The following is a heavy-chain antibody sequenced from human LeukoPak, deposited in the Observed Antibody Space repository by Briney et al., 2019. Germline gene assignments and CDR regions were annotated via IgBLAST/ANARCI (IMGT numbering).Heavy chain of an antibody. CDR3: ARGEDLNWYFDL. V-gene: IGHV4-59*12. J-gene: IGHJ2*01. CDR2: IYYSGST. CDR1: GGSISSYS. Sequence: PSETLSFTCTVSGGSISSYSWSWIRQPPGKGLECIGYIYYSGSTNYNPSLKSRVTISVDTSKNQFSLKLSSVTAADTAVYYCARGEDLNWYFDLWGRGTLVTVSS.